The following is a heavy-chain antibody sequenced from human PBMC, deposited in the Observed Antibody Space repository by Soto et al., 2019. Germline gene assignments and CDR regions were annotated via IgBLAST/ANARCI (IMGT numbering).Heavy chain of an antibody. CDR3: ARLAAMVRYGMDV. V-gene: IGHV3-23*01. CDR2: ISGRGGST. D-gene: IGHD5-18*01. CDR1: GFTFSSYA. J-gene: IGHJ6*02. Sequence: GGSLRLSCAASGFTFSSYAMSWVLQAQGKGLEWVSGISGRGGSTHYADSVKGRFTISRDNSKNTLYLQMNSLRAEDTAVYYCARLAAMVRYGMDVWGQGTTVTVSS.